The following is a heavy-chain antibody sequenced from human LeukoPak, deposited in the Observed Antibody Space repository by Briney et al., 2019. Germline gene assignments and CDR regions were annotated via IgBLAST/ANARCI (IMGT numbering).Heavy chain of an antibody. CDR1: GFTVDDYA. J-gene: IGHJ4*02. Sequence: GGSLRLSCAASGFTVDDYAMRWVRQAPGGGRGWVSGMSWNSGSRGSADSVEARITISRDNAKNSLYLQMNSLRAEDTALYYCAKDMGRWLQSAYPDSWGQGTLVTVSS. CDR3: AKDMGRWLQSAYPDS. V-gene: IGHV3-9*01. D-gene: IGHD5-24*01. CDR2: MSWNSGSR.